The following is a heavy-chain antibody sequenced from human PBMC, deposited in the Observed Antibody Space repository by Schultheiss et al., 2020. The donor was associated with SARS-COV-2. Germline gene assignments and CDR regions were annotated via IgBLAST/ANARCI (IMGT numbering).Heavy chain of an antibody. V-gene: IGHV1-18*01. CDR2: ISTHNENT. Sequence: ASVKVSCKASGGTFSSYGISWVRQAPGQGLEWMGWISTHNENTNYAQRLQGRVTMTTDTSTSTAYMELRSLRSDDTAVYYCAREGYYDFWSDSYTNFYGMDVWGQGTTVTVSS. CDR1: GGTFSSYG. D-gene: IGHD3-3*01. CDR3: AREGYYDFWSDSYTNFYGMDV. J-gene: IGHJ6*02.